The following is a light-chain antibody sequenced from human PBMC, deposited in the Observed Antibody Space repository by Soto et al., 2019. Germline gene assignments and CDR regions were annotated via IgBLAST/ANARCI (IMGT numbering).Light chain of an antibody. J-gene: IGKJ1*01. CDR2: GAS. CDR3: QHYNSYSEA. Sequence: EIVLTQSPGTLSLSPGERATLSCRASQSVSANYLAWYQQKPGQAPRLLIYGASSRATGIPDRFSGSGSGTDFTLTISSLQPDDFATYYCQHYNSYSEAFGQGTKVDIK. CDR1: QSVSANY. V-gene: IGKV3-20*01.